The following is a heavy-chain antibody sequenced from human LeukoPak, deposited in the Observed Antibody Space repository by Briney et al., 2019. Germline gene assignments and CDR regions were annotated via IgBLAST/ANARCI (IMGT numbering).Heavy chain of an antibody. D-gene: IGHD2-2*01. Sequence: GRSLRLSCAASGFTFSSYAMRWVRQAPGKGLEWVAVISYDGSNNYYADSVKGRFTISRDNSKNTLYLQMNSLRAEDTAVYYCARDLGDIVVVPAAINLIYYGMDVWGQGTTVTVSS. CDR3: ARDLGDIVVVPAAINLIYYGMDV. CDR2: ISYDGSNN. CDR1: GFTFSSYA. V-gene: IGHV3-30-3*01. J-gene: IGHJ6*02.